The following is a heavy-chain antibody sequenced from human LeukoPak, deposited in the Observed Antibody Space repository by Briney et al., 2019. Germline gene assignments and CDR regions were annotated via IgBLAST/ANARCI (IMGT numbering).Heavy chain of an antibody. J-gene: IGHJ3*02. CDR3: AREIQFAGYSSSWGSAFDI. Sequence: PSETLSLTCAVYGGSFSGYYWSWIRQPPGKGLEWIGEINHSGSTNYNPSLKSRVTISVDTSKNQFSLKLSSVTAADTAVYYCAREIQFAGYSSSWGSAFDIWGQGTMVTVSS. CDR1: GGSFSGYY. V-gene: IGHV4-34*01. CDR2: INHSGST. D-gene: IGHD6-13*01.